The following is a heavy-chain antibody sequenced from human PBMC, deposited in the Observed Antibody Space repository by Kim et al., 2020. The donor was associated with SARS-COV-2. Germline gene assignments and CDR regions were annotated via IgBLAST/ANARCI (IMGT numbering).Heavy chain of an antibody. J-gene: IGHJ4*02. CDR2: ISGSGGRT. V-gene: IGHV3-23*01. Sequence: GGSLRLSCAASGFTFSSYCMRWVRQAPGKGLEWVSAISGSGGRTYYADSVKGRFTISRDNSKNTLYLQMNSLRAEDTAVYYCAKFDTAKSVGYFDYWGQGTLVTVSS. CDR3: AKFDTAKSVGYFDY. D-gene: IGHD5-18*01. CDR1: GFTFSSYC.